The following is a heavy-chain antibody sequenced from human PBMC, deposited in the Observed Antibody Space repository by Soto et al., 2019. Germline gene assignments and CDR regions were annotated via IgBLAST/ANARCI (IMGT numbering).Heavy chain of an antibody. Sequence: GGSLRLSCAASGFTFSSYAMSWVRQAPGKGLEWVSAISGSGVSTYYADSVKGRFTISRDNSKNTLYLQMNSLRAEDTAVYYCAKSSGMYYYDSSGYYHYDYWGQGTLVTVSS. V-gene: IGHV3-23*01. CDR3: AKSSGMYYYDSSGYYHYDY. D-gene: IGHD3-22*01. CDR1: GFTFSSYA. J-gene: IGHJ4*02. CDR2: ISGSGVST.